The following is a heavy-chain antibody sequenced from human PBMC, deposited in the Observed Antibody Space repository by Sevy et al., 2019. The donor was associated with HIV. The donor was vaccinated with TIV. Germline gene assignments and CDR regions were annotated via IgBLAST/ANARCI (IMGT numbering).Heavy chain of an antibody. J-gene: IGHJ6*02. V-gene: IGHV4-30-4*01. Sequence: SETLSLTCTVSSGSISSGDYYWSWIRQPAGKGLEWIGYIYYSGSSGSTYYNPSLKSRSDISVDTSKNQFFLKLTSVTAADTAVYYCARGIAVTGGGMDVWGQGTTVTVSS. CDR2: IYYSGSSGST. CDR1: SGSISSGDYY. D-gene: IGHD6-19*01. CDR3: ARGIAVTGGGMDV.